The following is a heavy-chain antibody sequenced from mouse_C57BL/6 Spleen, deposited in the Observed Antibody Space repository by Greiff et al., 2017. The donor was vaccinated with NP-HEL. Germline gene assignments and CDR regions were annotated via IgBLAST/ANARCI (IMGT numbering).Heavy chain of an antibody. J-gene: IGHJ1*03. CDR1: EYEFPSHD. V-gene: IGHV5-2*01. Sequence: EVNVVESGGGLVQPGESLKLSCESNEYEFPSHDMSWVRKTPEKRLELVAAINSDGGSTYYPDTMERRFIISRDNTKKTLYLQMSSLRSEDTALYYCARGRGAYYSNYVWYFDVWGTGTTVTVSS. CDR3: ARGRGAYYSNYVWYFDV. D-gene: IGHD2-5*01. CDR2: INSDGGST.